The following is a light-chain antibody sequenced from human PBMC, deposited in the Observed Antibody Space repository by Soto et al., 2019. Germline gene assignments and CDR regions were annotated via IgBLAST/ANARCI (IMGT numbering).Light chain of an antibody. Sequence: EIEMTQSPGTLSLSLGERATISCRASQSVSSSYLAWYQQKPGQAPRLLIYGASSMATGLPDRFSGSGSGTEFTLTISRLEPEDFAVYYCQQYGSSPRTFGHGTKVDIK. CDR1: QSVSSSY. J-gene: IGKJ3*01. CDR2: GAS. V-gene: IGKV3-20*01. CDR3: QQYGSSPRT.